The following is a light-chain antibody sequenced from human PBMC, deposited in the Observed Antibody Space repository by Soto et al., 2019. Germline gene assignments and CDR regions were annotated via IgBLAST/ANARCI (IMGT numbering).Light chain of an antibody. J-gene: IGKJ1*01. CDR2: GAS. CDR3: QQYNNWWT. Sequence: DIVMTQSPDSLAVSLGERATINCKSSKSVLYSSNDKNYLAWYQQKPGQAPRPLIYGASTRATGIPDRFSGSGSGTEFSLTISSLQSEDFAVYYCQQYNNWWTFGQGTKVDIK. CDR1: KSVLYSSNDKNY. V-gene: IGKV4-1*01.